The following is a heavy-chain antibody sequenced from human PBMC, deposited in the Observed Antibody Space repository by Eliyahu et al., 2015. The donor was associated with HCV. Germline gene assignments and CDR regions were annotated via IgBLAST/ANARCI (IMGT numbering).Heavy chain of an antibody. CDR3: VKLIDFVGGTDV. V-gene: IGHV3-64D*08. J-gene: IGHJ6*02. D-gene: IGHD2-15*01. CDR1: GFTFSSYA. CDR2: ISSDGGST. Sequence: EVQLLESGGGLVQPGGSLRLSCSASGFTFSSYAMHWVPPGPGEGLGDVSAISSDGGSTYYADSVKGRFTISRANSKNTLYLQMSSLRAEDTAVYYCVKLIDFVGGTDVWGQGTTVTVS.